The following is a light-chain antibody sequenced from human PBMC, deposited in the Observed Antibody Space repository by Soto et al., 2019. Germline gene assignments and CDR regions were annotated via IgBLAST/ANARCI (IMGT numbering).Light chain of an antibody. J-gene: IGKJ1*01. Sequence: QCPRTLSVSPGETVTGSCRASQSVDTFLVWYQQKPGQAPRLLIFGASSRATGIPDRFRGSGSGTDFTLTISGLEPEDFAVYYCQQYANAPPWTFGQGTKVDI. CDR1: QSVDTF. V-gene: IGKV3-20*01. CDR2: GAS. CDR3: QQYANAPPWT.